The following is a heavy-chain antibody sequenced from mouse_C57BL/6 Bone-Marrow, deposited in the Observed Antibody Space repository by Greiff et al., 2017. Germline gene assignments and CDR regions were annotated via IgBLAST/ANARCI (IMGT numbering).Heavy chain of an antibody. CDR2: IDPSDSYT. CDR3: ARNPITTVVAPHFDV. CDR1: GYTFTSYW. J-gene: IGHJ1*03. Sequence: QVQLQQPGAELVRPGTSVKLSCKASGYTFTSYWMHWVKQRPGQGLEWIGVIDPSDSYTNYNQKFKGKATLTVDTSSSTAYMQLSSLTSEDSAVYYCARNPITTVVAPHFDVWGTGTTGTVSS. D-gene: IGHD1-1*01. V-gene: IGHV1-59*01.